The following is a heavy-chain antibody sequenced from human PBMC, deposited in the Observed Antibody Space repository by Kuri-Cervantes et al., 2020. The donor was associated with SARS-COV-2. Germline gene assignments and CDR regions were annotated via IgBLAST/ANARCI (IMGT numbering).Heavy chain of an antibody. V-gene: IGHV3-20*04. J-gene: IGHJ4*02. CDR1: GFTFDDYG. D-gene: IGHD3-10*01. Sequence: GESLKISCAASGFTFDDYGMSWVRQAPGKGLEWVSGINWNGGSTGYADSVKGRFTISRDNAKNSLYLQMNSLRAEDTAVYYCARDRGFTPDYWGQGTLVTVSS. CDR2: INWNGGST. CDR3: ARDRGFTPDY.